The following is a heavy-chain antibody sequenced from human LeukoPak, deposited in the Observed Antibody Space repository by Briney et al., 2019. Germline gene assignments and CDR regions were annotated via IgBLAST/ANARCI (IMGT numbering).Heavy chain of an antibody. D-gene: IGHD3-10*01. CDR1: GINLSSYW. CDR2: INSDGSST. J-gene: IGHJ4*02. Sequence: GSLRLSCATSGINLSSYWMHLVRQTPGKGLVLVSRINSDGSSTSYADSVKGRFTISRDNAKNTLYLQMNSLRAEDTAVYYCASRAWFGELYIDYWGQGTLVTVSS. V-gene: IGHV3-74*01. CDR3: ASRAWFGELYIDY.